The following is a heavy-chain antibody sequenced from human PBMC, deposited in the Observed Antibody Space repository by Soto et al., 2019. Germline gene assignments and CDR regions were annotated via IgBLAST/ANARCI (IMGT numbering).Heavy chain of an antibody. CDR3: ARDYGGNGRYGMDV. Sequence: XXVKVFCKASGYAFTSYGISWVRHAPGQGLEWMGWISAYNGNTNYAQKLQGRVTMTTDTSTSTAYMELRSLRYDDTAVYYCARDYGGNGRYGMDVWGQGTTVTVSS. V-gene: IGHV1-18*01. J-gene: IGHJ6*02. D-gene: IGHD4-17*01. CDR1: GYAFTSYG. CDR2: ISAYNGNT.